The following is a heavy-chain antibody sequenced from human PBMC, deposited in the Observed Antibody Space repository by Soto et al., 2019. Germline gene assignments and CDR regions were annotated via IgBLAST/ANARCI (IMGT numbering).Heavy chain of an antibody. D-gene: IGHD2-15*01. Sequence: GGSLRLSCAASGSAFRTHGMHWVRQAPGKGLEWVAVIWGDGSKKYYADSVKGRFTISKDNSKNTLFLQMNNLRAEDTAVYYCARGAVVAGVFYSWGQGTLVTVAS. V-gene: IGHV3-33*01. J-gene: IGHJ4*02. CDR3: ARGAVVAGVFYS. CDR1: GSAFRTHG. CDR2: IWGDGSKK.